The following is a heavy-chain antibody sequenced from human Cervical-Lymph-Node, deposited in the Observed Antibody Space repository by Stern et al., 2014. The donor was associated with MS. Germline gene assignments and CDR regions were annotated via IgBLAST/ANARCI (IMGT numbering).Heavy chain of an antibody. V-gene: IGHV3-30-3*01. CDR3: AREHYYDSTVYYPLFDC. J-gene: IGHJ4*02. CDR1: GFTFSNYA. Sequence: VQLVESGGGVVQPGRSLRLSCVASGFTFSNYAMHWVRQAPGKGLEWVAIISYDGSDKYYADSVKGRFTISRDNSKNTLYLQMNSLRAEDTAVYYCAREHYYDSTVYYPLFDCWGQGTLVTVSS. CDR2: ISYDGSDK. D-gene: IGHD3-22*01.